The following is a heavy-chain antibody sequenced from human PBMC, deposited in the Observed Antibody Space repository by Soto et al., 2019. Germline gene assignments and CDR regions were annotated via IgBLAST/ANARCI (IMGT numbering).Heavy chain of an antibody. Sequence: SETLALTCTVPGGSISRGGYYWSWVRQHPGKGLEWIGYIYYSGSTYYNPSLKSRVTISVDTSKNQFSLKLSSVTAADTAVYYCVRVCGGQRPRGTHVSGKGLMGTVSS. J-gene: IGHJ6*04. CDR3: VRVCGGQRPRGTHV. V-gene: IGHV4-31*03. CDR1: GGSISRGGYY. CDR2: IYYSGST. D-gene: IGHD2-21*01.